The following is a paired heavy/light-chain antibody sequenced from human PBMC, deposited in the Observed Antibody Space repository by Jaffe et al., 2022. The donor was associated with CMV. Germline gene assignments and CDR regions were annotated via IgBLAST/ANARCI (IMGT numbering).Heavy chain of an antibody. CDR2: ISITGGAT. J-gene: IGHJ4*02. CDR1: GFTFSDYF. Sequence: QEQLVESGGGLVKPGDSLRLSCVVSGFTFSDYFMGWIRQAPGRGLEWLSYISITGGATHYADSVKGRFTISRDNAKSSLYLQMDSLRAEDTAVYYCVRVPTSKLDYWGQGALVTVSS. D-gene: IGHD1-1*01. V-gene: IGHV3-11*01. CDR3: VRVPTSKLDY.
Light chain of an antibody. V-gene: IGKV2-30*02. J-gene: IGKJ2*01. CDR1: QSLVHSDGNTY. CDR2: EVS. CDR3: MQGTHWPFT. Sequence: DVVMTQSPLSLPVTLGQPASISCRSSQSLVHSDGNTYLNWFQQRPGQSPRRLIYEVSNGDSGVPDRFSGSGSGTDFTLKISRVEAEDVGIYYCMQGTHWPFTFGQGTKLEIK.